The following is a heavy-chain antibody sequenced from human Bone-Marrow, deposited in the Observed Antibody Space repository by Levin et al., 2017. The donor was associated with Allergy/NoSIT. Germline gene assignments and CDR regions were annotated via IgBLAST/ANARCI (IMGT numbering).Heavy chain of an antibody. Sequence: GESLKISCQGSGYSFTSYWISWVRQMPGKGLEWMGRIDPSDSYTNYSPSFQGHVTISADKSISTAYLQWSSLKASDTAMYYCARDLPLYCSSTSSDAFDIWGQGTMVTVSS. CDR2: IDPSDSYT. J-gene: IGHJ3*02. D-gene: IGHD2-2*01. CDR1: GYSFTSYW. V-gene: IGHV5-10-1*01. CDR3: ARDLPLYCSSTSSDAFDI.